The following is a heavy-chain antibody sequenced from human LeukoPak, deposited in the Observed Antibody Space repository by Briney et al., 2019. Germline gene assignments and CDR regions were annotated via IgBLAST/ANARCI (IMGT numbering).Heavy chain of an antibody. Sequence: SETLSLTCTVSGGSISSCYWSWIRQPPGKGLEWIGYIYYSGSTNYNPSLKSRVTISVDTSKNQFSLKLSSVTAADTAVYYCARGTNKESVLMVYAIRGYFDYWGQGTLVTVSS. CDR1: GGSISSCY. V-gene: IGHV4-59*01. CDR2: IYYSGST. D-gene: IGHD2-8*01. CDR3: ARGTNKESVLMVYAIRGYFDY. J-gene: IGHJ4*02.